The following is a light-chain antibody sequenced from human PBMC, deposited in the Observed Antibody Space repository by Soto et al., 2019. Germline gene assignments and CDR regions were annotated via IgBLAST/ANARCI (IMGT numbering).Light chain of an antibody. CDR3: QQYGSSPFT. CDR1: QSVSSSY. J-gene: IGKJ5*01. CDR2: GAS. V-gene: IGKV3-20*01. Sequence: EIVLTQSPGTLSLSPGERATLSCRASQSVSSSYSAWYQQKPGQAPRLLIYGASSRATGIPDRFSGSGSGTDFTLTISRLEPEDFAVYYCQQYGSSPFTFGHGTRLEIK.